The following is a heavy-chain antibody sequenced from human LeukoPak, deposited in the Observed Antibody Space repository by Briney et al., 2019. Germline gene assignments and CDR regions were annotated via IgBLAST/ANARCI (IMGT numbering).Heavy chain of an antibody. CDR2: INPSGGST. V-gene: IGHV1-46*01. J-gene: IGHJ4*02. D-gene: IGHD6-19*01. CDR3: ARGSSGWYSVAY. Sequence: ASVKVSCKASVYTSTSYYMHWVRQAPGQGLEWMGIINPSGGSTSYAQKFQGRVTMTRDTSTSTVYMELSSLRSEDTAVYYCARGSSGWYSVAYWGQGTLVTVSS. CDR1: VYTSTSYY.